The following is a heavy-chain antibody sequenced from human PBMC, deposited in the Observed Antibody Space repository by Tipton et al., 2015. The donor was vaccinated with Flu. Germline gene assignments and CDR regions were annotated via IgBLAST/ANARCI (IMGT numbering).Heavy chain of an antibody. D-gene: IGHD1-26*01. CDR3: ARGSWEVRFDP. J-gene: IGHJ5*02. CDR2: INQSGRP. Sequence: TLSLTCAVYGGSFSGYYWRWIRQSPGKGLEWIGEINQSGRPNYNPSLKNRVTISVDTSKNQFSLSLTSVTAADTAMYYCARGSWEVRFDPWGQGTLVTVSS. CDR1: GGSFSGYY. V-gene: IGHV4-34*01.